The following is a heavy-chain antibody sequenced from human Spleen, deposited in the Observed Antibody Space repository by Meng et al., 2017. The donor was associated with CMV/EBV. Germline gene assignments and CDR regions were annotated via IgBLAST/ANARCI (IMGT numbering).Heavy chain of an antibody. CDR2: ISGYSAKT. J-gene: IGHJ4*02. CDR3: ARSPLIGNFDY. Sequence: ASVKVSCKASGYTFTSYAMHWVRQAPGQRLEWMGWISGYSAKTFYVQSLQGRVTMTTDTSASTVYMELRGLRSDDTAVYYCARSPLIGNFDYWGQGTLVTVSS. V-gene: IGHV1-18*01. CDR1: GYTFTSYA. D-gene: IGHD1-20*01.